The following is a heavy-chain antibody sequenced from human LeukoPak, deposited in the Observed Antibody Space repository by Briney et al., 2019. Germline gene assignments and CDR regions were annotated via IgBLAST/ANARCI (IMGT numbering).Heavy chain of an antibody. V-gene: IGHV4-4*02. Sequence: SGTLSLTCAVSGGSISSCTNWWSWVRQPPGKGLEWIGEIYHSGGTNYNPSLKSRINISVDKSQNQFSLKVNSLTAADTAVYYCATNGYYCMDVWGKGTTVSVSS. J-gene: IGHJ6*03. D-gene: IGHD2-8*01. CDR1: GGSISSCTNW. CDR2: IYHSGGT. CDR3: ATNGYYCMDV.